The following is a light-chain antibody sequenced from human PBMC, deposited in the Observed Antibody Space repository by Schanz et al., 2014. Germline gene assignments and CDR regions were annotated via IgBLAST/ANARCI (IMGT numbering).Light chain of an antibody. V-gene: IGKV1-5*01. J-gene: IGKJ1*01. CDR3: QQYSSYWT. Sequence: DFQMTQSPSSLSASVGDRVTITCRASQSVGTRLAWYQQKPGQAPKVLIHDASSLENGVPPRFSGSGSGTEFTLTITSLQPDDFATYYCQQYSSYWTFGQGTKVEIK. CDR1: QSVGTR. CDR2: DAS.